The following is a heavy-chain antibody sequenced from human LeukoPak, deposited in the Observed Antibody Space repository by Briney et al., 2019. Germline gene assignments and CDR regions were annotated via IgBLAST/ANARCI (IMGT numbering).Heavy chain of an antibody. V-gene: IGHV3-23*01. CDR2: ISGSGDNT. CDR1: GFTFNRYW. Sequence: GGSLRLSCAASGFTFNRYWMHWVRQAPGKGLEWVSGISGSGDNTYYADSVKGRFTISRDNSKNTLYVQVNSLGTEDTAAYYCAKGSYYDSSGSFYFDYWGQGTLVTVSS. CDR3: AKGSYYDSSGSFYFDY. D-gene: IGHD3-22*01. J-gene: IGHJ4*02.